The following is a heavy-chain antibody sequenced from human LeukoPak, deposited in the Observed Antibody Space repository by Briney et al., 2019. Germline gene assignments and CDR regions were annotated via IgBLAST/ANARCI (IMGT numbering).Heavy chain of an antibody. V-gene: IGHV1-8*01. CDR1: GYTFTSYD. Sequence: ASVKVSCKASGYTFTSYDINWVRQATGQGLEWMGWMNPNSGNTGYAQKFQGRVTMTRNTSISTAYMELSSLRSEDTAVYCCARGRRQLGAGLYYYYYMDVWGKGTTVTVSS. D-gene: IGHD6-13*01. CDR2: MNPNSGNT. CDR3: ARGRRQLGAGLYYYYYMDV. J-gene: IGHJ6*03.